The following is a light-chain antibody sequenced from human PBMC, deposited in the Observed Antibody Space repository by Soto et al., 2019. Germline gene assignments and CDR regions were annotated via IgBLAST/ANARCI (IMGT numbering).Light chain of an antibody. CDR1: QCFDSY. V-gene: IGKV3-11*01. CDR3: QQRCNWVP. CDR2: XAS. Sequence: ESQLAQTPSSLALSTWERCTVSSRASQCFDSYLAGYQQTPGQAPKLLIYXASNRATGIPARFSGSGCGTDFTLTISRLEPEDLAVYYCQQRCNWVPFGQGAQLEIK. J-gene: IGKJ5*01.